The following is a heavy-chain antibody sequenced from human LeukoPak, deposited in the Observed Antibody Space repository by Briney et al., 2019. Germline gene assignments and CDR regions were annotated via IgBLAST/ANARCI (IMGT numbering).Heavy chain of an antibody. V-gene: IGHV3-21*01. CDR2: ISPDSNYK. Sequence: GGSLRLSCAASGFTFSTYSMNWLRLAPGKGLEWVSSISPDSNYKYYVDSVKGRFTISRDNAKSSLYLQMNSLRAEDTAVYYCARGGGDIFGVVITSVPDLIDAFDIWGQGIMVTVS. CDR1: GFTFSTYS. D-gene: IGHD3-3*02. CDR3: ARGGGDIFGVVITSVPDLIDAFDI. J-gene: IGHJ3*02.